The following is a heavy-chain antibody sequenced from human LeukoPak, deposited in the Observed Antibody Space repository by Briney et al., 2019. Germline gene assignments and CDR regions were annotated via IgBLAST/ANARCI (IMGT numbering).Heavy chain of an antibody. CDR3: ASDGYSSYWYVT. V-gene: IGHV3-53*01. Sequence: GGSLSLSCAPSRFTVSINYMSWVRQAPGKGLEWVSVIYSGGDTYYADSVKGRFTISRDNSKNTLFLQMNSLRDEDTAVYYCASDGYSSYWYVTWGQGTLVTVSS. CDR1: RFTVSINY. D-gene: IGHD6-13*01. CDR2: IYSGGDT. J-gene: IGHJ1*01.